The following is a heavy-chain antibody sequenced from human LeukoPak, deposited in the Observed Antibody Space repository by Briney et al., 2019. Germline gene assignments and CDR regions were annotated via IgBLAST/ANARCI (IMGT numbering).Heavy chain of an antibody. J-gene: IGHJ3*02. V-gene: IGHV3-23*01. CDR3: ARRYGGWGAFDI. D-gene: IGHD4-23*01. Sequence: GGSLRLSCAASEFTYSAYAMSWVRQAPGKGLEWVSTISGDGRSTFYADSVKGRFTISRDDSKTTLFLQMNSLRAEDTAIYYCARRYGGWGAFDIWGQGPVVTVSS. CDR1: EFTYSAYA. CDR2: ISGDGRST.